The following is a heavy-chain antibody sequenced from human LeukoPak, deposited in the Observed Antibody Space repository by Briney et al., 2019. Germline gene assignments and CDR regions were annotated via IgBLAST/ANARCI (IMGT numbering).Heavy chain of an antibody. CDR2: INPNRGGT. CDR3: AWLGSSDI. V-gene: IGHV1-2*02. CDR1: ANTFTGYY. D-gene: IGHD3-10*01. Sequence: ASVTVSCKASANTFTGYYMHWVRQAPGQGLEWMGWINPNRGGTNYAQKFRGRVTMTRETSISTAYMQLSRLTSDDAAVYYCAWLGSSDIWGQGTMVSVSS. J-gene: IGHJ3*02.